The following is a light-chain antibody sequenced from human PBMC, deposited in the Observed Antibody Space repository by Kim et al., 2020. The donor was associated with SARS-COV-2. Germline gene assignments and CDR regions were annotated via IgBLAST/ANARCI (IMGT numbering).Light chain of an antibody. CDR3: NSRDSSGNFVV. CDR1: SLRSYY. J-gene: IGLJ2*01. V-gene: IGLV3-19*01. CDR2: GKN. Sequence: ALGQTVRITCQGDSLRSYYASWYQQKPGQAPVLVIYGKNNRPSGIPDRFSGSSSGNTASLTITGAQAEDKADYYCNSRDSSGNFVVFGGGTQLTVL.